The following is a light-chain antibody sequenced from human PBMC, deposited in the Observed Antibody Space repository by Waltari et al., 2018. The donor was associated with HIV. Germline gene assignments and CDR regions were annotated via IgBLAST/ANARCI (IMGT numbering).Light chain of an antibody. Sequence: DIQLTQSRSSLSASVRDRVTITCRASQSISSYLNWYQQKPGKAPKLLIYAASSLQSGVPSRFSGSGSGKDFTLTISSLQPEDFGTYYCQQSYSTPLTFGGGNKVEIK. CDR3: QQSYSTPLT. J-gene: IGKJ4*01. CDR1: QSISSY. CDR2: AAS. V-gene: IGKV1-39*01.